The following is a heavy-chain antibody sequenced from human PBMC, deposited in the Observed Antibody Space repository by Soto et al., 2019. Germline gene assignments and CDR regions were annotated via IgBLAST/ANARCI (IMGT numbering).Heavy chain of an antibody. V-gene: IGHV3-48*02. Sequence: GGSLRLSCAASGFTFSGFAMNWVRQAPGKGLEWISYIKTSTGTTHYADSVKGRLTISRDNAKDSVYLQMNSLRDEDTAVYYCARGSLIHFDYWGQGALVTVSS. CDR3: ARGSLIHFDY. CDR1: GFTFSGFA. J-gene: IGHJ4*02. CDR2: IKTSTGTT.